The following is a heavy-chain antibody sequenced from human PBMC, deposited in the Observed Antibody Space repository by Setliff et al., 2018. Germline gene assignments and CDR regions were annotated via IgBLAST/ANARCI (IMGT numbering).Heavy chain of an antibody. CDR2: IKQDGSEK. Sequence: GGSLRLSCAASGFTFSSYAMSWVRQAPGKGLEWVANIKQDGSEKYYVDSVKGRFTISRDNAKNSLYLQMNSLRAEDTAVYYCAREELWFGELASYYYYGMDVWGQGTTVTVSS. D-gene: IGHD3-10*01. CDR1: GFTFSSYA. J-gene: IGHJ6*02. V-gene: IGHV3-7*01. CDR3: AREELWFGELASYYYYGMDV.